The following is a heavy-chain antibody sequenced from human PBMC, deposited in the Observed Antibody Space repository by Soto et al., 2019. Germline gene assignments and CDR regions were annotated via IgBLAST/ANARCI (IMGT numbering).Heavy chain of an antibody. D-gene: IGHD3-16*02. V-gene: IGHV1-46*01. CDR3: ARGYGGVVVYFDH. CDR2: INPNEGTA. J-gene: IGHJ4*02. Sequence: QVQLVQSGPELKNPGASVRISCQASGYTFTRLYLDWVRQAPGQGLEWRGEINPNEGTATYARKFQGRLTLASDTSTSTVYMELNSLRSDDTAVYYCARGYGGVVVYFDHWGQGSLVTVSS. CDR1: GYTFTRLY.